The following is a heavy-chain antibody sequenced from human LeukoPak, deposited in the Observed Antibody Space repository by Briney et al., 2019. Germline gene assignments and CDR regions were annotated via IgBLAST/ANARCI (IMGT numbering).Heavy chain of an antibody. CDR1: GASVSSYY. Sequence: SETLSLTCTVSGASVSSYYCSWIRQPPGKELEWIGYIYFSGSTNYTPSLKSRVTISVDTSKNQFSLKLSSVTAADTAVYYCARGHLTPTLFDYGGQGTLVTVSS. J-gene: IGHJ4*02. CDR3: ARGHLTPTLFDY. CDR2: IYFSGST. V-gene: IGHV4-59*02.